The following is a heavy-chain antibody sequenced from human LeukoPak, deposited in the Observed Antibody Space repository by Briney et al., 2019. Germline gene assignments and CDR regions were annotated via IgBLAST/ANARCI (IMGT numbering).Heavy chain of an antibody. Sequence: QTGGSLRVSCAASGFRFSDYGMHWVRQAPGKGLEWVAVIWYDRGKKFYADSVEGRFIISSDNSKNTLFLQMNSLRDEDTAVYYCAKGDNYKPLYFDNWGQGSLVIVSA. CDR3: AKGDNYKPLYFDN. V-gene: IGHV3-33*06. D-gene: IGHD3-10*01. CDR1: GFRFSDYG. J-gene: IGHJ4*02. CDR2: IWYDRGKK.